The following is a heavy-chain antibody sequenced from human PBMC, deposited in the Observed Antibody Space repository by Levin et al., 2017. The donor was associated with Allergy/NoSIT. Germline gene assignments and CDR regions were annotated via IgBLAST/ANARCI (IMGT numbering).Heavy chain of an antibody. CDR2: FSGSGTII. J-gene: IGHJ4*02. Sequence: GESLKISCAASGFTFSDYYMSWIRQAPGKGLEWVSYFSGSGTIIYYADSVKGRFTISRDNAKNSLYLQMNSLRAEDTAVYFCARLDRCGGDCYMLDYWGQGTRVTVSS. D-gene: IGHD2-21*02. V-gene: IGHV3-11*01. CDR3: ARLDRCGGDCYMLDY. CDR1: GFTFSDYY.